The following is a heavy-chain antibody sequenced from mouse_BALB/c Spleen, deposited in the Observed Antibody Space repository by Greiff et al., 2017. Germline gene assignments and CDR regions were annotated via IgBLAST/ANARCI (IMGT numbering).Heavy chain of an antibody. V-gene: IGHV5-6-5*01. CDR2: ISSGGST. D-gene: IGHD1-1*01. Sequence: DVQLVESGGGLVKPGGSLKLSCAASGFTFSSYAMSWVRQTPEKRLEWVASISSGGSTYYPDSVKGRFTISRDNARNILYLQMSSLRSEDTAMYYCARDYYGSFDYWGQGTTLTVSS. J-gene: IGHJ2*01. CDR1: GFTFSSYA. CDR3: ARDYYGSFDY.